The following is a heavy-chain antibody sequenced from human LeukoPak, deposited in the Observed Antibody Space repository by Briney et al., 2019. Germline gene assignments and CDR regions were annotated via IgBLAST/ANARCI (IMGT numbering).Heavy chain of an antibody. J-gene: IGHJ4*02. CDR2: IYYSGST. CDR3: ARVDTSVYYYFDY. Sequence: PSETPPLTCTVSGGSISGSYYYWGWIRQPPGKGLEWIGSIYYSGSTYYNPSLKSRVTISVDTSKNQFSLKLSSVTAADTAVYYCARVDTSVYYYFDYWGQGTLVTVSS. V-gene: IGHV4-39*01. CDR1: GGSISGSYYY. D-gene: IGHD3-22*01.